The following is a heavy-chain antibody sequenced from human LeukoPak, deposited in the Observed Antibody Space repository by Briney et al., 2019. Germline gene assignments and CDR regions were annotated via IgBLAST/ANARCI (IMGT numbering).Heavy chain of an antibody. Sequence: SETLSLTCTVAGGSISSGDYYWSWIRQPPGKGLEWIGYIYYSGSTYYNPSLKSRVTMSVDTSKNQFSLKLSSVTAADTAVYYCARDRTGMAAFDYWGQGPLVTVSS. CDR1: GGSISSGDYY. D-gene: IGHD5-18*01. CDR3: ARDRTGMAAFDY. CDR2: IYYSGST. V-gene: IGHV4-30-4*08. J-gene: IGHJ4*02.